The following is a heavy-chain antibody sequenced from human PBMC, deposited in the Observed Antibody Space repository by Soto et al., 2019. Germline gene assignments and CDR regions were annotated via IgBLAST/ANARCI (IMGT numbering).Heavy chain of an antibody. V-gene: IGHV3-48*01. J-gene: IGHJ4*02. CDR3: ARGVGFGELPADY. CDR2: ISSSSSSTI. Sequence: GGSLRLSCAASGFTFISYSMNWGRQAPGKGLEWVSYISSSSSSTIYYADSVKGRFTISRDNAKNSLYLQMNSLRAEDTAVYYCARGVGFGELPADYWGQGTLVTVS. D-gene: IGHD3-10*01. CDR1: GFTFISYS.